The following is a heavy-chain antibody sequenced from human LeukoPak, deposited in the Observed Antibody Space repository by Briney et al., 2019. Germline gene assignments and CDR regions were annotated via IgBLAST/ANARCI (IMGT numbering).Heavy chain of an antibody. Sequence: GASVKVSCKASGYIFTGYYMHWVRQAPGQGLEWMGWINPNSGATNYAQKFQGRVTMTSDTSISTAYMELRRLRSDDTAVYYCARDPYSNYFDYWGQGTPVTVSS. J-gene: IGHJ4*02. D-gene: IGHD4-11*01. CDR2: INPNSGAT. CDR3: ARDPYSNYFDY. CDR1: GYIFTGYY. V-gene: IGHV1-2*02.